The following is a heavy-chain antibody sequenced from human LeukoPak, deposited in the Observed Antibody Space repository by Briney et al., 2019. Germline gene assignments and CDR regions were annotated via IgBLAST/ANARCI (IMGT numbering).Heavy chain of an antibody. J-gene: IGHJ4*02. V-gene: IGHV3-74*01. Sequence: GGSLRLSCAASGFTFSKYWMLWVRQARGKGLESVSRINTDGTVTTYADSVKGRFTVSRDNADNTMFLQVNSVRDEDTAVYYCATKQWLAPPPDSWGQGTPVTVSS. CDR3: ATKQWLAPPPDS. CDR2: INTDGTVT. CDR1: GFTFSKYW. D-gene: IGHD6-19*01.